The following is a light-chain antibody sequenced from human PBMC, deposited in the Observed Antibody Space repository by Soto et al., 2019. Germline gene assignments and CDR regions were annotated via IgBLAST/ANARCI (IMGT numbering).Light chain of an antibody. J-gene: IGKJ3*01. V-gene: IGKV3-20*01. CDR1: QSVTINY. Sequence: ESVLTQSPGTLSLSPGERATLSCRASQSVTINYLAWYQQKPGQAPRLLVYGASTRATGIPDRFSGSGFGTDFTLTITRLEPEDFAVSYCQQYGSSPFPFGPGTKVDIK. CDR2: GAS. CDR3: QQYGSSPFP.